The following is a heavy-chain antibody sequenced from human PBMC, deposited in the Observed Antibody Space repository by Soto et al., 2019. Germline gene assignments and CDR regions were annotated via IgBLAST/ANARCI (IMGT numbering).Heavy chain of an antibody. J-gene: IGHJ5*02. D-gene: IGHD2-15*01. CDR1: GYTLSSYG. CDR3: AGGGYCSGGSCYSSSWFDP. V-gene: IGHV1-18*01. Sequence: ASVKVSCKASGYTLSSYGISWVRQAPGQGLEWMGWISAYNGNTNYAQKFQGRVTLTTDTSTSTAYMELRSLRSDDTAVYYCAGGGYCSGGSCYSSSWFDPSGQGTLVTVSS. CDR2: ISAYNGNT.